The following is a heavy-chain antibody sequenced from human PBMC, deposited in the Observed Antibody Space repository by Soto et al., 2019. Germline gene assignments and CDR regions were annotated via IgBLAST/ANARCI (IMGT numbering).Heavy chain of an antibody. D-gene: IGHD1-7*01. V-gene: IGHV1-8*01. CDR2: MNPNSGNT. Sequence: ASVKVSCKASGYTFTSYDINWVRQATGQGLEWMGWMNPNSGNTGYAQKFQGRVTMTRNTSISTAYMELSSLRSEDTAVYYCARRNYHGRRWPATNAQYFQHWGQGTLVTVSS. CDR3: ARRNYHGRRWPATNAQYFQH. J-gene: IGHJ1*01. CDR1: GYTFTSYD.